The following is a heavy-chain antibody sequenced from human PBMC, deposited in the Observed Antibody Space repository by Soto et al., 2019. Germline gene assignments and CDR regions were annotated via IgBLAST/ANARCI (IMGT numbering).Heavy chain of an antibody. D-gene: IGHD6-13*01. CDR3: ARWGPIAAAGTRPNWFDP. V-gene: IGHV4-34*01. J-gene: IGHJ5*02. Sequence: SETLSLTCSVYGGSFSGYYWSCIRQPPGKGLEWIGEINHSGSTNYNPSLKSRVTISVDTSKNQFSLKLSSVTAADTAVYYCARWGPIAAAGTRPNWFDPWGQGTLVTVSS. CDR2: INHSGST. CDR1: GGSFSGYY.